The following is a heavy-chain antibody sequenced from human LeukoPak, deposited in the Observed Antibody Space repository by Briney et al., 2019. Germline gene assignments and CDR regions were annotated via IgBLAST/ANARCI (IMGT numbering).Heavy chain of an antibody. CDR2: INHSGST. D-gene: IGHD2-15*01. CDR1: GGSFSGHY. V-gene: IGHV4-34*01. Sequence: SETLSLTCAVYGGSFSGHYWSWIRQPPGKGLEWIGEINHSGSTNYTPSLKSRVTISVDTSKNQFSLKLSSVTAADTAFYYCAREDCSSGTCSHFDYWGQGTLVTVSS. J-gene: IGHJ4*02. CDR3: AREDCSSGTCSHFDY.